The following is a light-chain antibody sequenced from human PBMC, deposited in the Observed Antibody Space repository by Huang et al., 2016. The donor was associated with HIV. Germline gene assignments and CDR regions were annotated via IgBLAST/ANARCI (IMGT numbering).Light chain of an antibody. CDR1: QGIDSW. CDR3: LQTNSFPYT. CDR2: AAS. V-gene: IGKV1D-12*01. J-gene: IGKJ2*01. Sequence: DIQMTQSPSSVTASVGDRVTITCRASQGIDSWLAWYQQRPGKAPNVLIYAASSLQGGVPSRFSGSGSGTDFSLTINTLQPEDFATYYCLQTNSFPYTFGQGTNLEI.